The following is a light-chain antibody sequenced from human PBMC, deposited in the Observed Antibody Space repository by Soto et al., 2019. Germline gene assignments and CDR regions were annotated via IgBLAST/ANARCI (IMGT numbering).Light chain of an antibody. CDR2: GAS. Sequence: EIVLTQSPGTLSLSPGERATLSCRASQSVSRSHLAWYHQKPGQAPRLLIYGASSRATGIPDRFSGSGSGTAFTLTISRLESEDFAVYYCQQYGSSPLTFGGGTKVEI. J-gene: IGKJ4*01. CDR1: QSVSRSH. CDR3: QQYGSSPLT. V-gene: IGKV3-20*01.